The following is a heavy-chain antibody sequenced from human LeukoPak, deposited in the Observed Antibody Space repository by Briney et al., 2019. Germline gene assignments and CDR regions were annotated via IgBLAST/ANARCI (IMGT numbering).Heavy chain of an antibody. D-gene: IGHD3-10*01. CDR3: ARWNSGTYTIDY. CDR2: INHSGST. J-gene: IGHJ4*02. Sequence: SETLSLTCAVYGGSFSGYYWSWIRQPPGKGLEWIGEINHSGSTNYNPSLKSRVTISVDTSKNQFSLKLSSVTAADTAVYYCARWNSGTYTIDYWGQGTLVTVSS. CDR1: GGSFSGYY. V-gene: IGHV4-34*01.